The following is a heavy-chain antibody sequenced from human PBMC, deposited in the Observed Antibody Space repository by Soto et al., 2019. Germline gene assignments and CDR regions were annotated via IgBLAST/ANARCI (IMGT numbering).Heavy chain of an antibody. CDR1: GFTFSRYD. V-gene: IGHV3-21*01. D-gene: IGHD1-1*01. CDR3: VSEEPDPNGYNFNPDC. Sequence: PGESLKISCAASGFTFSRYDMNWIRQAPGKGLEWFSSISLDSGHIVYADSVRGRFTISRDNARNLLYLQMNSLRAEDTAVYFCVSEEPDPNGYNFNPDCWGQGTLVTSPQ. J-gene: IGHJ4*02. CDR2: ISLDSGHI.